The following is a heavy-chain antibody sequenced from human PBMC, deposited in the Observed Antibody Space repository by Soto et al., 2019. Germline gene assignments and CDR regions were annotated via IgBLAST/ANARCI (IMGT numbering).Heavy chain of an antibody. Sequence: QVQLVQSVAEVKKPGASVKVSCKASGYTFTSYYMHWVRQAPGQGLEWMGIINPSGGSRSYAQKCQGRVTMTRDTSTSTVYMELSSLRSEDTAVYYCARDEVGYYDSSGQASFDYWGQGTLVTVSS. D-gene: IGHD3-22*01. CDR2: INPSGGSR. J-gene: IGHJ4*02. V-gene: IGHV1-46*01. CDR3: ARDEVGYYDSSGQASFDY. CDR1: GYTFTSYY.